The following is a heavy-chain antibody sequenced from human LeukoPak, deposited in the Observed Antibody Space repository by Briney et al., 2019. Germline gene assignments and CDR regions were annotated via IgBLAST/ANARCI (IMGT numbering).Heavy chain of an antibody. V-gene: IGHV3-33*01. J-gene: IGHJ4*02. CDR3: ARDSQEYSYGPGLDY. D-gene: IGHD5-18*01. CDR2: IWYDGSNK. CDR1: GFTFSSYG. Sequence: PGRSLRLSCAASGFTFSSYGMHWVRQAPGKGPEWVAVIWYDGSNKYYADSVKGRFTISRDNSKNTLYLQMNSLRAEDTAVYYCARDSQEYSYGPGLDYWGQGTLVTVSS.